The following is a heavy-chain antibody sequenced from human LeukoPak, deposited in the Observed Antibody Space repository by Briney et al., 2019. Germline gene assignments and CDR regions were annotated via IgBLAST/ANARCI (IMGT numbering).Heavy chain of an antibody. CDR1: GGSISSSSYY. V-gene: IGHV4-39*01. CDR2: IYCSGST. Sequence: PSETLSLTCTVSGGSISSSSYYWGWIRQPTGKGLEWIGSIYCSGSTYYNPALKSRVTISVDTSKNQFSLKLSSVPAANTAVYYCARGPFWGILTGNSPTQQELNYYYYYYMDVWGKGTTVTISS. J-gene: IGHJ6*03. D-gene: IGHD3-9*01. CDR3: ARGPFWGILTGNSPTQQELNYYYYYYMDV.